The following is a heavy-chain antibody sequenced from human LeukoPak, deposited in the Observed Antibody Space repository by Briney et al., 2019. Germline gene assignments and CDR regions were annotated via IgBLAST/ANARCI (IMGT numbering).Heavy chain of an antibody. V-gene: IGHV1-69*04. CDR2: IIPLLDIA. J-gene: IGHJ4*02. D-gene: IGHD3-16*01. Sequence: SVKVSCKASGGTFSSYAISWVRQAPGQGLEWMGRIIPLLDIANYAQKFQGRLTITADKSSSTAYMELSSLKSEDTAVYYCATPRGGRGNNQHVSNWGQGTLVTVSS. CDR3: ATPRGGRGNNQHVSN. CDR1: GGTFSSYA.